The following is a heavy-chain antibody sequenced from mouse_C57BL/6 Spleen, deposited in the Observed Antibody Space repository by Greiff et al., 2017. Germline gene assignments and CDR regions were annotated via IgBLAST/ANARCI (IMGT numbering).Heavy chain of an antibody. CDR3: ASGDTSYFDY. CDR1: GYTFTSYW. V-gene: IGHV1-55*01. D-gene: IGHD2-13*01. J-gene: IGHJ2*01. Sequence: QVQLKQPGPELVKPGASVKMSCKASGYTFTSYWINWVKQRHGKGLEWIGVIYPGSGSTNYNEKFKSKATLTVYTSSSTAYMQLISLTSEDSAVCDCASGDTSYFDYWGQVTTLTVSA. CDR2: IYPGSGST.